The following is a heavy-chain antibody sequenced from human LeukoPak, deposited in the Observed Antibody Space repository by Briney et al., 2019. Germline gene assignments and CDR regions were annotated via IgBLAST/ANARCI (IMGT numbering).Heavy chain of an antibody. D-gene: IGHD4-23*01. V-gene: IGHV3-23*01. J-gene: IGHJ2*01. Sequence: GGSLRLSCAASGFTFSSYAMSWVRQAPGKGLEWVSAISGSGGSTYYADSVKGRFTISRDNSKNTLYLQMNSLRAEDTAVYYCAKDPDRAAVTPYWYFDLWGRGTLVTVSS. CDR1: GFTFSSYA. CDR2: ISGSGGST. CDR3: AKDPDRAAVTPYWYFDL.